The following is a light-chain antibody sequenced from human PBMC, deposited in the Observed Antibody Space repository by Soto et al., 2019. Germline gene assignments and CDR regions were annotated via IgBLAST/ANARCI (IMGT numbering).Light chain of an antibody. J-gene: IGKJ1*01. V-gene: IGKV3-15*01. CDR2: GAS. CDR3: QQYNNWLWT. CDR1: QSVSSN. Sequence: EIVLTHSPATLSVSPVERATLSCRASQSVSSNLAWYQQKPGQAPRLLIYGASTRATGIPARFSGSGSGTEFTLTISSLQSEDFAVYYCQQYNNWLWTFGQGTKVDIK.